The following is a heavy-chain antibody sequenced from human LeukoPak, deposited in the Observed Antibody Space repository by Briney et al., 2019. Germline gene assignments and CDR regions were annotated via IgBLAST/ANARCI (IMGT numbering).Heavy chain of an antibody. J-gene: IGHJ6*02. Sequence: ASVKVSCKASGYTFTSYDINWVRQATGQGLEWMGWMNPNSGNTGYAQKFQGRVTMTRNTSISTAYMELSSLRSEDTAVYYCARVHGQQLYYYYYYGMDVWGQGTTVTVSS. D-gene: IGHD6-13*01. V-gene: IGHV1-8*01. CDR1: GYTFTSYD. CDR3: ARVHGQQLYYYYYYGMDV. CDR2: MNPNSGNT.